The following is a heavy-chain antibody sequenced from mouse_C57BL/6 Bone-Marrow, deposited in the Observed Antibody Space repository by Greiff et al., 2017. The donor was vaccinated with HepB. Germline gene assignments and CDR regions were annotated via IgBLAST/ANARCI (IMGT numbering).Heavy chain of an antibody. D-gene: IGHD1-1*01. CDR1: GFTFSDYY. CDR3: ARKFLRGAMDY. Sequence: EVMLVESEGGLVQPGSSMKLSCTASGFTFSDYYMAWVRQVPEKGLEWVANINYDGSSTYYLDSLKSRFIISRDNAKNILYLQMSSLKSEDTATYYCARKFLRGAMDYWGQGTSVTVSS. CDR2: INYDGSST. V-gene: IGHV5-16*01. J-gene: IGHJ4*01.